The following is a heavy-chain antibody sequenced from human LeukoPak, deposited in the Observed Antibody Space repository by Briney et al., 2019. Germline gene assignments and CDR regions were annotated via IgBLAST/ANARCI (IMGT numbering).Heavy chain of an antibody. Sequence: GESLKISCKGSGYSFTSYWISWVRQMPGKGLEWMGRIDPSDSYTNYSPSFQGHVTISADKSISTAYLQWSSLKASDTAMYYCASVAVALDAYDYWGQGTLVTVSS. J-gene: IGHJ4*02. D-gene: IGHD6-19*01. CDR3: ASVAVALDAYDY. CDR2: IDPSDSYT. CDR1: GYSFTSYW. V-gene: IGHV5-10-1*01.